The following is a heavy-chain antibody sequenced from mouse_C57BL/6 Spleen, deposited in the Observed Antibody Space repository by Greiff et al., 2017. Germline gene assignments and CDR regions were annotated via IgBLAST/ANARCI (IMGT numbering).Heavy chain of an antibody. V-gene: IGHV1-15*01. CDR3: TRVDYRYFDV. CDR1: GYTFTDYE. D-gene: IGHD2-12*01. J-gene: IGHJ1*03. Sequence: VQLQQSGAELVRPGASVTLSCKASGYTFTDYEMHWVKQTPVHGLEWIGAIDPETGGTAYNQKFKGKAILTADKSSSTAYMELRSLTSEDSAVYYCTRVDYRYFDVWGTGTTVTVSS. CDR2: IDPETGGT.